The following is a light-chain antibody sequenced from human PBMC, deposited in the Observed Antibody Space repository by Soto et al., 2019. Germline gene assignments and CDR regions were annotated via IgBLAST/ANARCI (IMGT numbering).Light chain of an antibody. CDR2: GAS. CDR3: QQYGSSRWT. CDR1: QSISSNY. V-gene: IGKV3-20*01. J-gene: IGKJ1*01. Sequence: EIVLTQSPGTLSLSPGERATLSCRASQSISSNYLAWYQQKPGQAPRLLIYGASSRATDIPDRFSGSGSGTDFTLTISRLEPEDFAVYYFQQYGSSRWTFGQGTKVEIK.